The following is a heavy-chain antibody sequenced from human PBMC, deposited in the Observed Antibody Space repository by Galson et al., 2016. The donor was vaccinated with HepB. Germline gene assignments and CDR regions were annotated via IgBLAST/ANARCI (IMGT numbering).Heavy chain of an antibody. CDR1: GFTFSSYD. D-gene: IGHD6-19*01. J-gene: IGHJ4*02. V-gene: IGHV3-13*01. CDR3: TRGVSSGWYGDGGYFDY. CDR2: IGTAGDT. Sequence: SLRLSCAASGFTFSSYDMHWVRQTTGKGLEWVSAIGTAGDTYYPDSLKGRFTISRENAKNSLYLQINSLRAGDTAVYYCTRGVSSGWYGDGGYFDYWGQGTLVTVSS.